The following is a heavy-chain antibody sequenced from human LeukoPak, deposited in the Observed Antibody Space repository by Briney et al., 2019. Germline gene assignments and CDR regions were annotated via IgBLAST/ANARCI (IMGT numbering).Heavy chain of an antibody. CDR3: ARVGATPNWYFDL. V-gene: IGHV4-34*01. J-gene: IGHJ2*01. Sequence: PSETLSLTCTVSGGSINNYYWSWIRQPPGKGLEWIGEINHSGSTNYNPSLKSRVTISVDTSKNQFSLKLSSVTAADTAVYYCARVGATPNWYFDLWGRGTLVTVSS. CDR1: GGSINNYY. CDR2: INHSGST. D-gene: IGHD1-26*01.